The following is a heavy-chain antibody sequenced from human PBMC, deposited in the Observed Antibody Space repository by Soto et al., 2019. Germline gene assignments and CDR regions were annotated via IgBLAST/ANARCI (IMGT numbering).Heavy chain of an antibody. CDR3: TTGIPPRITIFRSNYYYYYMDV. D-gene: IGHD3-9*01. J-gene: IGHJ6*03. V-gene: IGHV3-15*01. CDR2: IKSKTDGGTT. Sequence: GGSLRLSCAASGFTFSNAWMSWVRQAPGKGLEWVGRIKSKTDGGTTDYAAPVKGRFTISRDDSKNTLYLQMNSLKTEDTAVYYCTTGIPPRITIFRSNYYYYYMDVWGKGTTVTVSS. CDR1: GFTFSNAW.